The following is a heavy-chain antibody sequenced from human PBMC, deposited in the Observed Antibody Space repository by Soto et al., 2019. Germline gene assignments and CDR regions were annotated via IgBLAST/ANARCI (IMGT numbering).Heavy chain of an antibody. CDR1: GFTFSSCS. D-gene: IGHD6-19*01. Sequence: VGSLRLSCAASGFTFSSCSMNWVRRAPGKGLEWVSSISSSSSYIYYADSVKGRFTISRDNAKNSLYLQMNSLRAEDTAVYYCAREESGWVFDYWGQGTLVTV. CDR2: ISSSSSYI. V-gene: IGHV3-21*01. J-gene: IGHJ4*02. CDR3: AREESGWVFDY.